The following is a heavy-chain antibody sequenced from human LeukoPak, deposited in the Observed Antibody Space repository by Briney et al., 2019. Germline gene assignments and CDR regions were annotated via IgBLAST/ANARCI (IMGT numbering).Heavy chain of an antibody. CDR2: TYYRGST. CDR1: SGSISSSSYY. J-gene: IGHJ4*02. CDR3: ARREATVAFDI. D-gene: IGHD1-26*01. V-gene: IGHV4-39*01. Sequence: SETLSLTCTVSSGSISSSSYYWGWIRQPPGKGLEWIGSTYYRGSTNYNPSLKSRVTISVDTSKNQFSLRLSSVTAADTAVYYCARREATVAFDIWGQGTLVTVSS.